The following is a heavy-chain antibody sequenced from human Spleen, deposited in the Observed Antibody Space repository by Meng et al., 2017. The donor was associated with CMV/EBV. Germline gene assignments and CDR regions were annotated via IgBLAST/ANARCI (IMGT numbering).Heavy chain of an antibody. CDR1: GGTFSSYA. CDR3: ARGSRGYSYGRDRYFDL. CDR2: IIPIFGTA. J-gene: IGHJ2*01. V-gene: IGHV1-69*05. Sequence: SVKVSCKASGGTFSSYAISWVRQAPGQGLEWMGGIIPIFGTANYAQKFQGRVTITTDESTSTAYMELSSLRSEGTAVYYCARGSRGYSYGRDRYFDLWGRGTLVTVSS. D-gene: IGHD5-18*01.